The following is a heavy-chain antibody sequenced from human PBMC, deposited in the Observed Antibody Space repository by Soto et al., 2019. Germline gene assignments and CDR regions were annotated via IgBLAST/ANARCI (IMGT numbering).Heavy chain of an antibody. J-gene: IGHJ4*02. Sequence: QVQLVESGGGVVQPGRSLRLSCGASGFTFNRYGMHWVRQAPGKGLEWVAVISYDGNNKYYADSVKGRFTISRDNSRNTLHLQMNSLRAEDTTVYYCAKAVDITVRGVPPSDCWGQGTLVIVSS. CDR1: GFTFNRYG. CDR2: ISYDGNNK. V-gene: IGHV3-30*18. D-gene: IGHD3-10*01. CDR3: AKAVDITVRGVPPSDC.